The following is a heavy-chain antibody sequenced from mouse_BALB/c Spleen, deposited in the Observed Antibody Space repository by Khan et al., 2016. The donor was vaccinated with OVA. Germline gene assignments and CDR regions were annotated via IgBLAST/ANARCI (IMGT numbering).Heavy chain of an antibody. J-gene: IGHJ3*01. D-gene: IGHD3-1*01. Sequence: VQLKESGPGLVKPSQSLSLTCSVTGYSITSGYYWNWIRQFPGNKLEWMGYIRYDGSNNYNPSLKNRISITRDTSKNQLFLKLNSLTTEDTATYYCARGGSSGPAWFAYWGQGTLVTVSA. CDR3: ARGGSSGPAWFAY. CDR1: GYSITSGYY. V-gene: IGHV3-6*02. CDR2: IRYDGSN.